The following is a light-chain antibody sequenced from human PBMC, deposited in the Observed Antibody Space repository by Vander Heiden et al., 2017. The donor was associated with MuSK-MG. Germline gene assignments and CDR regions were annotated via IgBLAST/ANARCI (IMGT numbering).Light chain of an antibody. Sequence: EIVMTQSPVALSVSVGERASLSCRASQSVNSNLAWYQQKPGQAPRLLIYDASTRDTGVPARFSGSGYGTDFTLSISSRQSEDSAVYHCQQNKNWPFFTFGQGTKMEIK. CDR2: DAS. CDR3: QQNKNWPFFT. CDR1: QSVNSN. V-gene: IGKV3-15*01. J-gene: IGKJ2*01.